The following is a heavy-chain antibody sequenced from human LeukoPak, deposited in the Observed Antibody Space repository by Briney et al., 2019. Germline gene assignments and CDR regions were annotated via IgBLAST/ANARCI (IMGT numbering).Heavy chain of an antibody. Sequence: GGSLRLSCAASGITVRTNYISWVRQAPGKGLEWVSVIYAGGNTYYADSVKGRFTISRDNSKNTVYLQMNSLRSEDTAVYYCARGLLGHCSSISCYPGAFDNWGQGTMVSVSS. D-gene: IGHD2-2*01. CDR2: IYAGGNT. V-gene: IGHV3-66*02. CDR1: GITVRTNY. CDR3: ARGLLGHCSSISCYPGAFDN. J-gene: IGHJ3*02.